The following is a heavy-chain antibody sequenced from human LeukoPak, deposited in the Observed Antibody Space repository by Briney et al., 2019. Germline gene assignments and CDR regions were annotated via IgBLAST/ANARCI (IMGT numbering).Heavy chain of an antibody. CDR3: ARGNYDSTGYYYMGDTLDI. CDR2: IYISGST. D-gene: IGHD3-22*01. Sequence: PSETLSLTCTVSGGSIREYYLSWIRQPPGKGLEWIGHIYISGSTNYNPSLKSRVTMSVDTSKNQFSLKVHSVTAADAAVYYCARGNYDSTGYYYMGDTLDIWGQGTMVTVSS. J-gene: IGHJ3*02. V-gene: IGHV4-4*07. CDR1: GGSIREYY.